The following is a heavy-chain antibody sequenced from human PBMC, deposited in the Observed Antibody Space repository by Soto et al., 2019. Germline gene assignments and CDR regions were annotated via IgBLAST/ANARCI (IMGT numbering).Heavy chain of an antibody. CDR3: ARGTFDWFIDY. D-gene: IGHD3-9*01. CDR1: GGSISSYY. CDR2: IYYSGST. V-gene: IGHV4-59*08. J-gene: IGHJ4*02. Sequence: PSETLSLTCTVSGGSISSYYWSWIRQPPGKGLEWIGYIYYSGSTNYNPSLKSRVTISVDTSKNQFSLKLSSVTAADTAVYYCARGTFDWFIDYWGQRTLLTVSS.